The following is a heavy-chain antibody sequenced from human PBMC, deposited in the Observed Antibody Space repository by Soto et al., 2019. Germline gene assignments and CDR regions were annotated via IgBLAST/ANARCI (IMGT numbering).Heavy chain of an antibody. V-gene: IGHV4-59*01. Sequence: PSETLSLTCTVSGGSISSYYWSWIRQPPGKGLEWIGYIYYSGSTNYNPSLKSRVTISVDTSKNQFSLKLSSVTAADTAVYYCARLFGLDWFDPWGQGTLVTVSS. J-gene: IGHJ5*02. CDR3: ARLFGLDWFDP. CDR1: GGSISSYY. D-gene: IGHD2-21*01. CDR2: IYYSGST.